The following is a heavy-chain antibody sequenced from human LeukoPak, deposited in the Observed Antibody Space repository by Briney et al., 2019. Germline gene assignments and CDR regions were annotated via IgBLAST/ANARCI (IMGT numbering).Heavy chain of an antibody. CDR2: ISGSGGST. Sequence: GASLRLSCAASGFTFSSYAMSWVRQAPGKGLEWVSAISGSGGSTYYADSVKGRFTISRDNSKNTLYLQMNSLRAEDTAVYYCAKPSSRQWLVRALFDYWGQGTLVTVSS. CDR1: GFTFSSYA. D-gene: IGHD6-19*01. CDR3: AKPSSRQWLVRALFDY. V-gene: IGHV3-23*01. J-gene: IGHJ4*02.